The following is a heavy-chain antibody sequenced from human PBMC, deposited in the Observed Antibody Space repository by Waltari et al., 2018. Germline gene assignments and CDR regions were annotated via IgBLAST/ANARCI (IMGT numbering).Heavy chain of an antibody. CDR3: ARVWGVTTSDF. J-gene: IGHJ4*02. Sequence: EVQLVESGGGLVQPGGSLRLSCAASGLILSDYGMSWVRPAPGKGLEWLSFISSSGPTIHYADSVKGRFTVSRDNTKNSLSLQMNSLRAEDTAVYYCARVWGVTTSDFWGQGTLVTVSS. V-gene: IGHV3-48*03. CDR2: ISSSGPTI. CDR1: GLILSDYG. D-gene: IGHD4-17*01.